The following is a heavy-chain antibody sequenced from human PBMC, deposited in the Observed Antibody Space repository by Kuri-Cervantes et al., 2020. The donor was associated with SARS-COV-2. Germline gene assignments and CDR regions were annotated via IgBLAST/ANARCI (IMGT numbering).Heavy chain of an antibody. CDR1: GFTFSSYS. Sequence: ETLSLTCAASGFTFSSYSMNWVRQAPGKGLEWVSSISSSSSYIYYADSVKGRFTISRDNAKNSLYLQMNSLRAEDTAVYYCARDPPHYGIDVGGQGTTVTVSS. J-gene: IGHJ6*02. CDR2: ISSSSSYI. V-gene: IGHV3-21*01. CDR3: ARDPPHYGIDV.